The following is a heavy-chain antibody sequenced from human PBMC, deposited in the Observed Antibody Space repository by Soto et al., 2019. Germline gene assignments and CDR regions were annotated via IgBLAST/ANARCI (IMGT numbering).Heavy chain of an antibody. J-gene: IGHJ6*02. CDR2: IIPIFGTA. Sequence: QVQLVQSGAEVKKPGSSVKVSCKASGGTFRSYAISWVRQAPGQGLEWMGGIIPIFGTANYAQKLQGRGSITADESTSTGYMELSSLRSEDTAVYYCARDEQRGLREHASRYYGMDVWGQGTTVTVSS. CDR1: GGTFRSYA. V-gene: IGHV1-69*12. D-gene: IGHD4-17*01. CDR3: ARDEQRGLREHASRYYGMDV.